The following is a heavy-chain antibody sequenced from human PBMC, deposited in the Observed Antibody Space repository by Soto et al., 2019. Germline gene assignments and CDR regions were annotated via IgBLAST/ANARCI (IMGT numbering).Heavy chain of an antibody. V-gene: IGHV4-30-4*01. Sequence: SETLSLTCTVSGGSISSGDYYWSWIRQPPGKGLEWIGYIYYSGSTYYNPSLKSRVTISVDTSKNQFSLKLSSVTAADTAVYYCAREWMTTVTTPLYYYYGMDVWGQGTTVTVSS. CDR2: IYYSGST. D-gene: IGHD4-4*01. CDR3: AREWMTTVTTPLYYYYGMDV. CDR1: GGSISSGDYY. J-gene: IGHJ6*02.